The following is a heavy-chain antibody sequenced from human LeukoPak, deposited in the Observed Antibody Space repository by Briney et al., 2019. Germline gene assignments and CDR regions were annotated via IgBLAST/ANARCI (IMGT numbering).Heavy chain of an antibody. J-gene: IGHJ4*02. CDR1: GFTFSTFA. Sequence: GGSLRLSCAASGFTFSTFAMSWVRQDPGRGLEWVSSITGAGSTTYYPESVKGRFTISRDNSKNTLYQQMNSLRVEDTAVYFCVRDRNYFEALQRSYWGQGTLVTVSS. CDR2: ITGAGSTT. V-gene: IGHV3-23*01. D-gene: IGHD1-7*01. CDR3: VRDRNYFEALQRSY.